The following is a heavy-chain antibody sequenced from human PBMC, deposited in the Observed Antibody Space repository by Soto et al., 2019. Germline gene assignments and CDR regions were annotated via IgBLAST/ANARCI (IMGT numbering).Heavy chain of an antibody. CDR1: GGTFSSYA. J-gene: IGHJ6*02. CDR3: ARDNLITTGAYYYYGMDV. Sequence: ASVKVSCKASGGTFSSYAISWVRQAPGQGLEWMGGIIPIFGTANYAQKFQGRVTITADESTSTAYMELSSLRSEDTAVYYFARDNLITTGAYYYYGMDVWGQGTTVTVSS. V-gene: IGHV1-69*13. D-gene: IGHD3-3*01. CDR2: IIPIFGTA.